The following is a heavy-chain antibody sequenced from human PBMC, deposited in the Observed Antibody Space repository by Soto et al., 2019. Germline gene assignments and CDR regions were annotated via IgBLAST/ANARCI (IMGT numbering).Heavy chain of an antibody. D-gene: IGHD3-3*01. CDR2: ISFDGSHK. Sequence: PGGSLRLSCAGSGFTFSNYGLHWVRQAPGKGLDWVSFISFDGSHKYYADSVKGRFTISRDNSNNTLYLQMNSLRAEDTAVYYCAKAAYDFWSGYYASNYYYYMDVWGKGTTVTVSS. J-gene: IGHJ6*03. CDR1: GFTFSNYG. V-gene: IGHV3-30*18. CDR3: AKAAYDFWSGYYASNYYYYMDV.